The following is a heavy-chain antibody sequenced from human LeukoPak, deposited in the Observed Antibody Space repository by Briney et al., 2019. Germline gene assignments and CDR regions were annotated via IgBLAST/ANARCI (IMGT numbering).Heavy chain of an antibody. Sequence: GGSLRLSCAASGFTFSSYSMNWVRQAPGKGLEWVSSISSSSSYIYYADSVKGRFTISRDNAKNSLYLQMNSLRAEDTAVYYCAGVPMVTQRGPDNAFDIWGQGTMVTVSS. CDR1: GFTFSSYS. V-gene: IGHV3-21*01. CDR2: ISSSSSYI. J-gene: IGHJ3*02. CDR3: AGVPMVTQRGPDNAFDI. D-gene: IGHD5-18*01.